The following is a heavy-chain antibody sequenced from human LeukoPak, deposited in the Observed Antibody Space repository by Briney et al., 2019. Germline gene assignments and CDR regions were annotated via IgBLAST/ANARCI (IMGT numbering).Heavy chain of an antibody. J-gene: IGHJ5*02. CDR2: INPNSGAT. Sequence: ASVKVSCKASGYTFTGYFMHWVRQAPGQGLEWMGWINPNSGATNYAQKFQGRVTMTRDTSISTVYMELSRLRSDDSAVYYCARDYDFWRGYSWGQGTLVTVPS. CDR3: ARDYDFWRGYS. CDR1: GYTFTGYF. D-gene: IGHD3-3*01. V-gene: IGHV1-2*02.